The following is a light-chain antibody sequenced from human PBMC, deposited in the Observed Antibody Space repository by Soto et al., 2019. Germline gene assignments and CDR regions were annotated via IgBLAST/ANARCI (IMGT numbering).Light chain of an antibody. CDR1: SSDVGGYNY. Sequence: QSALTQPASVSGSPGQSITISCTGNSSDVGGYNYVSWYQQYPGKAPKIIIYDVSNRPSGVSDRFSGSKSGNTASLTISGLQAEDEGDYYCSSYTSSSIVVFGGGTKLTVL. V-gene: IGLV2-14*01. CDR2: DVS. J-gene: IGLJ3*02. CDR3: SSYTSSSIVV.